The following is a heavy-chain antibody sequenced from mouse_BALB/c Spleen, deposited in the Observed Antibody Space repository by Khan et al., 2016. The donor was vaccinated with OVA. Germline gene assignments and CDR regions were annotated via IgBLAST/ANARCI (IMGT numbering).Heavy chain of an antibody. J-gene: IGHJ2*01. Sequence: EVMLVESGGGLVQSGGSRKLSCAASGFTFTSYGMHWIRQAPEKGLEWVAYISSDSNTIYYADTVKGRFTISRVNPKNTLFLQMTSLRSGDTAMYFCATSYFYVYYFDYWGQGTTLTVSS. CDR1: GFTFTSYG. CDR2: ISSDSNTI. CDR3: ATSYFYVYYFDY. V-gene: IGHV5-17*02. D-gene: IGHD1-1*01.